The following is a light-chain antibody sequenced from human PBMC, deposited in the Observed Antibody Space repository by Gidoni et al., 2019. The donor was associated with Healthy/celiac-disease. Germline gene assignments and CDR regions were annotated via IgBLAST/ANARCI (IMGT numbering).Light chain of an antibody. V-gene: IGKV3-11*01. CDR2: DAS. CDR1: QSVSSY. CDR3: QQRSNWPRT. Sequence: EIVLTQSPATLSLSPGERATLSCRASQSVSSYLAWYQQKLGQAPRLLIYDASNRATGIPARFSGSGSGTDFILTISSLEPEDFAVYYCQQRSNWPRTFGGGTKVEIK. J-gene: IGKJ4*01.